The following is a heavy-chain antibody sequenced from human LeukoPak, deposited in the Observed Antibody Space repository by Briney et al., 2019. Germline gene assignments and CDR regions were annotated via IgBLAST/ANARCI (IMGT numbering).Heavy chain of an antibody. D-gene: IGHD5-18*01. CDR1: GGSFSGYY. CDR3: ARTEESGYNYGYFGYYYYMDV. V-gene: IGHV4-34*01. J-gene: IGHJ6*03. CDR2: INDSGVT. Sequence: SETLSLTCAVYGGSFSGYYWSWIRQPPGKGLEWIGEINDSGVTDYNSSLESRVTISVDTSKNQVSLKLTSVTAADTAVYYCARTEESGYNYGYFGYYYYMDVWGKGTTVTVSS.